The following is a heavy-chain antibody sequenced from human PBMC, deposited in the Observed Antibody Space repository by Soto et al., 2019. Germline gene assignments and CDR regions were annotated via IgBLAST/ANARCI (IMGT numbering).Heavy chain of an antibody. D-gene: IGHD2-8*01. CDR2: IKTKNDGETT. CDR3: TREWWGDFA. J-gene: IGHJ4*02. CDR1: GITINTAW. Sequence: PGESLRLSCEVSGITINTAWMSWVRQAPGKGLEWVGRIKTKNDGETTEFAAAVDGRFSISRDDSRNTIYLQMNSLRTEDTAVYYCTREWWGDFAWGQGSLVTVSS. V-gene: IGHV3-15*01.